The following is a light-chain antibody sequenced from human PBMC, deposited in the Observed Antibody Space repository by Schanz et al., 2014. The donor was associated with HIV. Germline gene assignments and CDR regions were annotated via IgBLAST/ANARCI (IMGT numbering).Light chain of an antibody. CDR1: SSNIGTNA. J-gene: IGLJ3*02. CDR3: AAWDDSLNGWV. V-gene: IGLV1-44*01. CDR2: SNN. Sequence: QSVLTQPPSVSGTPGQRVTISCSGSSSNIGTNAVNWHQQLPGTAPKLLIQSNNQRPSGVPDRFSGSGSGTSASLAISGLQSEDEADYYCAAWDDSLNGWVFGGGTKLTVL.